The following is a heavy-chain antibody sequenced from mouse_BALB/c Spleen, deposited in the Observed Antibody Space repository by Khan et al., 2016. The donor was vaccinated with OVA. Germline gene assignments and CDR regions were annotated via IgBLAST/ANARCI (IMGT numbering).Heavy chain of an antibody. CDR1: GYIFTSYY. CDR3: TRSGYCSFAF. V-gene: IGHV1S81*02. Sequence: QIQLVQSGAELVKPGASVKLSCKASGYIFTSYYMYWVKQRPGQGLEWIGEINPNNGGTNFNEKFKSKATLTVDKSSSTAYMQLSSLTSEDSAVYYGTRSGYCSFAFWGQGTLVTVSA. D-gene: IGHD3-2*02. CDR2: INPNNGGT. J-gene: IGHJ3*01.